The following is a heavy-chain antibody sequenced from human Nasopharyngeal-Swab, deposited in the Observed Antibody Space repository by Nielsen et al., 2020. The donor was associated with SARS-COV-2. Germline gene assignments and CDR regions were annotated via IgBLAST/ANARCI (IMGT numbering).Heavy chain of an antibody. CDR1: GGSFSCYY. J-gene: IGHJ6*02. D-gene: IGHD3-10*01. CDR3: ARGVRLTRITMVRGPIESVYGMDV. Sequence: SQTPSLTRSVHGGSFSCYYWSWIRQPPGKGPEWIGEINHSGSTNYNPSLKSRVTISVDTSKNQFSLKLSSVTAADTAVYYCARGVRLTRITMVRGPIESVYGMDVWGQGTTVTVSS. V-gene: IGHV4-34*01. CDR2: INHSGST.